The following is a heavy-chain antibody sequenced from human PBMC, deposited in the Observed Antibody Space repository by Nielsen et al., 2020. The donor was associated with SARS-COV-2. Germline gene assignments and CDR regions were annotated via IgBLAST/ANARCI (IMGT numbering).Heavy chain of an antibody. D-gene: IGHD3-16*01. CDR2: SRNKDNSYTT. CDR1: GFTFSDHY. J-gene: IGHJ6*02. V-gene: IGHV3-72*01. Sequence: GGSLRLSCVASGFTFSDHYMDWVRQAPGKGLEWVGRSRNKDNSYTTEYAVSVEGRFTISRDDSKNSLYLQMNSLKTEDTAVYYCASGSRVWGHPDLMDVWGQGTTVTVSS. CDR3: ASGSRVWGHPDLMDV.